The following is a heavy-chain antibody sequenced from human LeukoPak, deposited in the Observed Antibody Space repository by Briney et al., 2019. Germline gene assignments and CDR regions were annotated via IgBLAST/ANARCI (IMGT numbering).Heavy chain of an antibody. J-gene: IGHJ4*02. V-gene: IGHV3-48*03. CDR2: ISSSGSTI. CDR3: MIVVAQNDY. Sequence: GGSLRLSCAASGFTFSSYEMNWVRQAPGKGLEWVSYISSSGSTIYYADSVKGRFTISRDNAKNSLYLQMNSLRAEDTAVYYCMIVVAQNDYWGQGTLVTVSS. CDR1: GFTFSSYE. D-gene: IGHD5-12*01.